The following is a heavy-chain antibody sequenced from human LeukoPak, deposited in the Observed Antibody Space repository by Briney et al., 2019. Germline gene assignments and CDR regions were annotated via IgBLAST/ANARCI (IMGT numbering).Heavy chain of an antibody. J-gene: IGHJ4*02. CDR1: GFTVSSNY. Sequence: GGSLRLSCAASGFTVSSNYMSWLRQAPGKGLEWVSVIYSGGSTYYADSVKGRFTISRDNSKNTLYLQMNSLRAEDTAVYYCARESSGILTGYYIDYWGQGTLVTVSS. D-gene: IGHD3-9*01. CDR2: IYSGGST. V-gene: IGHV3-53*01. CDR3: ARESSGILTGYYIDY.